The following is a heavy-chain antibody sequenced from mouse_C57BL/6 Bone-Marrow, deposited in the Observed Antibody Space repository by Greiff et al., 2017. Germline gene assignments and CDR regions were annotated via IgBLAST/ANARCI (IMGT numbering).Heavy chain of an antibody. D-gene: IGHD1-1*01. Sequence: VQLQQSGTVLARPGASVKMSCKTSGYTFTSYWMHWVKQRPGQGLEWIGAIYPGNSDTSYNQKFKGKANLTAVTSASTAYRELSRLTNEDSAVYYCTRQKDYGSSEAWFAYWGQGTLVTVSA. J-gene: IGHJ3*01. CDR1: GYTFTSYW. CDR2: IYPGNSDT. CDR3: TRQKDYGSSEAWFAY. V-gene: IGHV1-5*01.